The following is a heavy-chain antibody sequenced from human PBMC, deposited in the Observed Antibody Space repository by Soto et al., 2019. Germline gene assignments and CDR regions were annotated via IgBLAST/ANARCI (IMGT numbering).Heavy chain of an antibody. V-gene: IGHV3-23*01. CDR2: ISANGETT. J-gene: IGHJ5*02. CDR1: GFTFSSFA. D-gene: IGHD3-10*01. CDR3: TKEVQAYGYSWFDP. Sequence: GGSLRLSCAASGFTFSSFAMSWVRQSPGKGLEWVSSISANGETTYYADSVKGRLTISRDNSKNTLYLQMSSLRADDTAIYYWTKEVQAYGYSWFDPWGQGTLVTVSS.